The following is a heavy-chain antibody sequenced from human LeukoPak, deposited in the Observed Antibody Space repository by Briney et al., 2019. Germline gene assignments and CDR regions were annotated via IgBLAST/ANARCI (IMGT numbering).Heavy chain of an antibody. D-gene: IGHD6-19*01. J-gene: IGHJ4*02. CDR3: AKTITVAGTWAFDY. V-gene: IGHV3-30*18. CDR1: GFTFSSYG. CDR2: ISYDGSNK. Sequence: GGSLRLSCAASGFTFSSYGMHWVRPAPGKGLEWVAVISYDGSNKYYADSVKGRFTISRDNSKNTLYLQMNSLRAEDTAVYYCAKTITVAGTWAFDYWGQGTLVTVSS.